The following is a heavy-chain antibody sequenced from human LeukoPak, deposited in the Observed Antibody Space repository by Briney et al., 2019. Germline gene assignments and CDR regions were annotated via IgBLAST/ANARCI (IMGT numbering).Heavy chain of an antibody. CDR2: IYYSGST. CDR3: ARDLTNLGMSGDYYYGMDV. V-gene: IGHV4-39*07. D-gene: IGHD3-10*01. CDR1: GDSIDSVSYY. J-gene: IGHJ6*02. Sequence: SETLFLTCSVSGDSIDSVSYYWGWIRQPPGKGLEWIGYIYYSGSTYYNPSLKSRVTISVDTSKNQFSLKLSSVTAADTAVYYCARDLTNLGMSGDYYYGMDVWGQGTTVTVSS.